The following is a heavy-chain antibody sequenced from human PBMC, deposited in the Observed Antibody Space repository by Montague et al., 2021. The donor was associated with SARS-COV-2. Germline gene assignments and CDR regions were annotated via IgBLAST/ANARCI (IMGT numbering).Heavy chain of an antibody. V-gene: IGHV4-59*08. CDR3: VRHPHYDGLNGPPDF. Sequence: SETLSLTCTVSGVSVTDYDWSWIRQPQGKGMERVGDVLYNKGTNFNHTLKSRVAITVDTSKNQFSLRLTSVTAADTDLYYCVRHPHYDGLNGPPDFWDQGTVVTVSS. CDR1: GVSVTDYD. CDR2: VLYNKGT. J-gene: IGHJ4*02. D-gene: IGHD3-9*01.